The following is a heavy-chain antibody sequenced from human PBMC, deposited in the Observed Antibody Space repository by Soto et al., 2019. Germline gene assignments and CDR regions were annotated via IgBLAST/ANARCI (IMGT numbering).Heavy chain of an antibody. V-gene: IGHV3-30-3*01. Sequence: GGSLRLSCAASGFTFSSYAMHWVRQAPGKGLEWVAVISYDGSNKYYADSVKGRFTISRDNSKNTLYLQMNSLRAEDTAVYYCARSQLGNYFDYWGQGTLVTVSS. J-gene: IGHJ4*02. CDR1: GFTFSSYA. CDR3: ARSQLGNYFDY. CDR2: ISYDGSNK. D-gene: IGHD7-27*01.